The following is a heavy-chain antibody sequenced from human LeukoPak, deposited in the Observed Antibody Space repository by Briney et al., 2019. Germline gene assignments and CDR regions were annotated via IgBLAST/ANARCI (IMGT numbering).Heavy chain of an antibody. J-gene: IGHJ4*02. D-gene: IGHD6-19*01. Sequence: GGSLRLSCAASGFTVSSNYMSWVRQAPGKGLEWVSVIYSGGSTYYADSVKGRFAISRDNSKNTLYLQMNSLRAEDTAVYYCAGDGDSSGWYYFDYWGQGTLVTVSS. CDR1: GFTVSSNY. V-gene: IGHV3-66*01. CDR2: IYSGGST. CDR3: AGDGDSSGWYYFDY.